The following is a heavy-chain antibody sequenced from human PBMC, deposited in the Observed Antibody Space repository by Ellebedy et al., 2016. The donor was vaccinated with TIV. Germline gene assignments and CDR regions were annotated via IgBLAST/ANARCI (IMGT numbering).Heavy chain of an antibody. CDR3: ARMDHRGSGWYFDY. J-gene: IGHJ4*02. V-gene: IGHV3-7*03. CDR1: GFTFSSYA. D-gene: IGHD6-19*01. Sequence: GGSLRLSXAASGFTFSSYAMSWVRQAPGKGLEWVANIKPDGSEKYYVDSVKGRFTISRDNAKNSLYLQMNSLRAEDTAVYYCARMDHRGSGWYFDYWGQGTLVTVSS. CDR2: IKPDGSEK.